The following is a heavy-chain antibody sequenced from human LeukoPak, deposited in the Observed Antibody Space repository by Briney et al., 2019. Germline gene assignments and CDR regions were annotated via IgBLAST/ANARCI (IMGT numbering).Heavy chain of an antibody. D-gene: IGHD3-10*01. CDR1: GYTFTSYG. CDR3: ARDREVVRGKYYYYYGMDV. V-gene: IGHV1-18*01. Sequence: ASVKVSCKASGYTFTSYGISWVRQAPGQGLEWMGWISAYNGNTNYAQKPQGRVTMTTDTSTSTAYMELRSLRSDDTAVYYCARDREVVRGKYYYYYGMDVWGQGTTVTVSS. CDR2: ISAYNGNT. J-gene: IGHJ6*02.